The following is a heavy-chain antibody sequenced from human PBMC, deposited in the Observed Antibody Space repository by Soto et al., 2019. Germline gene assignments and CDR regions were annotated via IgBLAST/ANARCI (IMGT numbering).Heavy chain of an antibody. V-gene: IGHV3-23*01. Sequence: EVQLLESGGGLVQPGGSLRLSCAASGFPFSSYAMGWVRQAPVKGLEWVSIISGGGASTYYADSVKGRFTISRDNSKNTLYLQMNSLGAEDTAVYYCGKGGGGYFGDVDNWGQGTPVTVSS. CDR3: GKGGGGYFGDVDN. D-gene: IGHD3-10*01. CDR2: ISGGGAST. CDR1: GFPFSSYA. J-gene: IGHJ4*02.